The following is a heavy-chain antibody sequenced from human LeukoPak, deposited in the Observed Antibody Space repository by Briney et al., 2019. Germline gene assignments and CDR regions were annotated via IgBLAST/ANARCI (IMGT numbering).Heavy chain of an antibody. CDR3: AQGESAG. CDR1: GFAFSSYG. J-gene: IGHJ4*02. Sequence: GGSLRLSCAASGFAFSSYGMHWVRQAPGKGLEWVAVISYDGSNKYYADSVKGRFTISRDNAKNSLYLQMNSLRAEDTALYYCAQGESAGWGQGTLVTVSS. CDR2: ISYDGSNK. V-gene: IGHV3-30*18.